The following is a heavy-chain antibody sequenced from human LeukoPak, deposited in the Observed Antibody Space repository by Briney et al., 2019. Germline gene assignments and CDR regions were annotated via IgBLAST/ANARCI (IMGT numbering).Heavy chain of an antibody. J-gene: IGHJ6*03. V-gene: IGHV3-64*01. CDR3: ARMYYDFWSGIRGDYYYYMDV. CDR2: ISSNGGSR. D-gene: IGHD3-3*01. CDR1: GFTFSSYA. Sequence: PGGSLRLSCAASGFTFSSYAMHWVRQAPGKGLEYVSAISSNGGSRYYANSVKGRFTISRDNSKNTLYLQMGSLRAEDMAVYYCARMYYDFWSGIRGDYYYYMDVWGKGTTVTVSS.